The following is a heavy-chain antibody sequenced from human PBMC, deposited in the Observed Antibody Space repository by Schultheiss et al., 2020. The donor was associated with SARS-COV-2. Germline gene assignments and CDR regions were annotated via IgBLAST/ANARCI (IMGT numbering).Heavy chain of an antibody. V-gene: IGHV1-2*06. CDR3: ARNGAARDGSGFFFGF. D-gene: IGHD3-22*01. Sequence: ASVKVSCKASGYTFTSYAMNWVRQAPGQGLEWMGRINPKTGDTHYAQKFQGGVTMTRDTSTSTAYMELRSLRSDDTAVYFCARNGAARDGSGFFFGFWGQGTLVTVSS. CDR1: GYTFTSYA. J-gene: IGHJ4*02. CDR2: INPKTGDT.